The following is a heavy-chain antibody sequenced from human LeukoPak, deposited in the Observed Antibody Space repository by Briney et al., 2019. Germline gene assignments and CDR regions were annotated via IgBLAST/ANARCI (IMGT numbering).Heavy chain of an antibody. CDR1: GGTFSSYA. Sequence: ASVKVSCKASGGTFSSYAISWVRQAPGQGLEWMGGIIPIFGTANYAQKFQGRVTITADESTSTAYKELSSLRSEDTAVYYCARDLSIVGATTLGYWFDPWGQGTLVTVSS. CDR3: ARDLSIVGATTLGYWFDP. CDR2: IIPIFGTA. D-gene: IGHD1-26*01. J-gene: IGHJ5*02. V-gene: IGHV1-69*01.